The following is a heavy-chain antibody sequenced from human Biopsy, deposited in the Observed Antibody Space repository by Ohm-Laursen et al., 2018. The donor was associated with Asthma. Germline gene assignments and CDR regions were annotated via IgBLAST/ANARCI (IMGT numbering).Heavy chain of an antibody. J-gene: IGHJ4*02. Sequence: RLSCAASGFTFSDYSMTWIRQAPGKGLEWISYISSSGSSILYADSVKGRFTISRDNAKNSLHLQMNSLRAEDTAIYYCARDIAFGGVHDFWGQGTLVAVSS. CDR1: GFTFSDYS. CDR3: ARDIAFGGVHDF. CDR2: ISSSGSSI. D-gene: IGHD3-16*01. V-gene: IGHV3-11*01.